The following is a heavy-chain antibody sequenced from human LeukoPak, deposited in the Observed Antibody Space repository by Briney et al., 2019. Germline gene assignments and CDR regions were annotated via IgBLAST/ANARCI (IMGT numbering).Heavy chain of an antibody. CDR2: IYYSGST. Sequence: SETLSLTCTVSGGSISSSSYYWGWIRQPPGKGLEWIGSIYYSGSTYYNPSLKSRVTISVDTSKNQFSLKLSSVTAADTAVYYCASTTPLYYDSSGYYDYWGQGTLVTVSS. J-gene: IGHJ4*02. CDR1: GGSISSSSYY. V-gene: IGHV4-39*07. D-gene: IGHD3-22*01. CDR3: ASTTPLYYDSSGYYDY.